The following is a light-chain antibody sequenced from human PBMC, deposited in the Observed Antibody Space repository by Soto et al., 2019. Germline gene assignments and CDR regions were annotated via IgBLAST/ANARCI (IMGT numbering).Light chain of an antibody. V-gene: IGKV1-5*01. Sequence: DIEMTQSPSTLSASVGDRVTITCRASQSISHWLAWHQQKPGKAPKLLIYDASSLESGVPSRFSGSGSGTEFTLTISSLQPDDFATYYCQQYNSYPWTFGQGTKVDIK. CDR1: QSISHW. CDR2: DAS. J-gene: IGKJ1*01. CDR3: QQYNSYPWT.